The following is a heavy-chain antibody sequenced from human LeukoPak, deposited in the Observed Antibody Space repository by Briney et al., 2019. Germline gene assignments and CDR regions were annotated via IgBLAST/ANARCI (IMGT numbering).Heavy chain of an antibody. CDR3: ARAVSSGWSYYFDY. CDR1: GGSISTYY. CDR2: IYYRGST. V-gene: IGHV4-59*01. J-gene: IGHJ4*02. Sequence: SETLSLTCTVSGGSISTYYWSWIRQPPGKGLEWLGYIYYRGSTNYNPSLKSRVAISVDTSKNQLSLKLSSVTAADTAVYYCARAVSSGWSYYFDYWGQGTLVTVSS. D-gene: IGHD6-19*01.